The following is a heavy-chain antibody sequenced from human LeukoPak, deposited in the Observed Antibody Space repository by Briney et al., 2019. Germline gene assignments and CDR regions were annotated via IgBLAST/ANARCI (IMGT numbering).Heavy chain of an antibody. Sequence: GGSLRLSCAASGFSFSSYWMSWVRQAPGKGPEWVANINQETSETYCVDSVRGRFTISRDNAERSLYLQMNSLRVDDTAVYYCAREVDRSFGHWGQGTLVTVSS. CDR1: GFSFSSYW. J-gene: IGHJ4*02. CDR3: AREVDRSFGH. CDR2: INQETSET. V-gene: IGHV3-7*01. D-gene: IGHD2-15*01.